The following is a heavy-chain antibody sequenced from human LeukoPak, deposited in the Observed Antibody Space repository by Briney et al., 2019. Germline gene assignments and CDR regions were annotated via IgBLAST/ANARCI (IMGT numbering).Heavy chain of an antibody. J-gene: IGHJ4*02. CDR3: ASWDWNPNYYSDY. V-gene: IGHV1-2*06. Sequence: ASVKVSCKTSGYTFTGYYMHWVRQAPGQGLEWMGRINPNSGGTNYAQKFQGRVTMTRDTSITTAYMELSSLRSDDTAVYYCASWDWNPNYYSDYWGQGTLVTVSS. D-gene: IGHD1-1*01. CDR2: INPNSGGT. CDR1: GYTFTGYY.